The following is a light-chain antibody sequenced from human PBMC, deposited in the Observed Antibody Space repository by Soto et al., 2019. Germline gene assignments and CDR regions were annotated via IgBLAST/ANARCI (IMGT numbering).Light chain of an antibody. Sequence: VLTQSPATLSLSPGERAILSCRASESISKYLAWYQQKPGQAPRLLIYDAFNRATGVPARFSGSGSGTDFTLTISSLEAEDFAVYYCQQRSNWPPGTTFGQGTKLEIK. V-gene: IGKV3-11*01. J-gene: IGKJ2*01. CDR1: ESISKY. CDR3: QQRSNWPPGTT. CDR2: DAF.